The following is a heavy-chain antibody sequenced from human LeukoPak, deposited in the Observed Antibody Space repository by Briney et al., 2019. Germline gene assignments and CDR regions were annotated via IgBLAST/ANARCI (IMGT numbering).Heavy chain of an antibody. D-gene: IGHD3-10*01. Sequence: GGSLRLSCATSGFTFSSYAMSWVRQAPGKGLEWVSSISGSGGNTYYADSVKGRFTISRDYSKNTLYLQMNSLRTEEAAVYYCAKGPAMVRGTFDPWGQGTLVTVSS. CDR1: GFTFSSYA. CDR2: ISGSGGNT. V-gene: IGHV3-23*01. J-gene: IGHJ5*02. CDR3: AKGPAMVRGTFDP.